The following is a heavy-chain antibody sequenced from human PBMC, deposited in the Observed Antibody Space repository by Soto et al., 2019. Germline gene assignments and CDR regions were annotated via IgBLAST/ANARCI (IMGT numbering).Heavy chain of an antibody. V-gene: IGHV3-9*01. D-gene: IGHD1-26*01. CDR3: ARSFSDSYYDLDF. Sequence: GGSLRLSCAASGFTFDDYAMHWVRQAPGKGLEWVSGISWSSASMDYADSVKDRFSISRDNAENSLYLQMNILKIEDTAFYYCARSFSDSYYDLDFWGQGTLVTVSS. CDR1: GFTFDDYA. J-gene: IGHJ4*02. CDR2: ISWSSASM.